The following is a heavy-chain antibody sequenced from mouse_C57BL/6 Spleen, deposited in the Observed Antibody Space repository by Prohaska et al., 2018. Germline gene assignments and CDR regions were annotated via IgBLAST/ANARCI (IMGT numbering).Heavy chain of an antibody. CDR3: ARRRNYDYAMDY. V-gene: IGHV1-53*01. J-gene: IGHJ4*01. D-gene: IGHD1-1*01. CDR1: GYTFTSYW. CDR2: INPSNGGT. Sequence: TELVKPGASVKLSCKASGYTFTSYWMHLVKQRPGQGLEWIGNINPSNGGTNYNEKFKSKATLTVDKSSSTAYMQLSSLTSEDSAVYYCARRRNYDYAMDYWGQGISVTVSS.